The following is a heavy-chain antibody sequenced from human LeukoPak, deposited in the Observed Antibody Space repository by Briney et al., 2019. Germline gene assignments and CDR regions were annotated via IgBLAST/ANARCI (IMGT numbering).Heavy chain of an antibody. CDR2: ISGSGGST. D-gene: IGHD3-22*01. J-gene: IGHJ4*02. V-gene: IGHV3-23*01. Sequence: GGSLRLSCAASGFTFSSYWMSWVRQAPGKGLEWVSAISGSGGSTYYADSVKGRFTISRDNSKNTLYLQMNSLRAEDTAVYYCAKDSQYYYDSSGSPYYFDYWGQGTLVTVSS. CDR1: GFTFSSYW. CDR3: AKDSQYYYDSSGSPYYFDY.